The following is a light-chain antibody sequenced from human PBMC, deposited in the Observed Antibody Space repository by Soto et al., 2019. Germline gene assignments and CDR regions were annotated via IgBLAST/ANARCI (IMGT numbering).Light chain of an antibody. CDR2: YAS. Sequence: EMVMTQSPATLSVSPGERVTLSCRASESVHRNLAWYQQKPGQGPSLLIYYASTRATGVPDRFTGSGSGTEFTLTINSLQSEDFGVYHCQHYSNWPPTFGPGTKVDIK. CDR3: QHYSNWPPT. V-gene: IGKV3-15*01. J-gene: IGKJ3*01. CDR1: ESVHRN.